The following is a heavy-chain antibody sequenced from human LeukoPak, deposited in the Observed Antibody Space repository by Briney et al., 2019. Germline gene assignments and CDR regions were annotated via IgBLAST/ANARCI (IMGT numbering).Heavy chain of an antibody. Sequence: GGSLRLSCAASGFTFSSAWMSSVRQAPGERLEWVVRVRSKTDCGTSDYAAAVEGRFTIWRDDSTNTLFLQMNSLKTEDTAKYYCTSDPGLGGLNSDAFDMWGQGTLVTVSS. V-gene: IGHV3-15*01. CDR1: GFTFSSAW. D-gene: IGHD3-10*01. J-gene: IGHJ3*02. CDR2: VRSKTDCGTS. CDR3: TSDPGLGGLNSDAFDM.